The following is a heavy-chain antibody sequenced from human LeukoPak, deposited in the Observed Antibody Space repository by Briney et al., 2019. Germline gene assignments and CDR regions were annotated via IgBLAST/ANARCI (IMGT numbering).Heavy chain of an antibody. CDR3: TTSYCSGGSCFLRADAFDI. J-gene: IGHJ3*02. D-gene: IGHD2-15*01. CDR2: IKSKTDGGTT. V-gene: IGHV3-15*01. CDR1: GFTFSNAW. Sequence: PGGSLRLSCAASGFTFSNAWMSWVRQAPGKGLEWVGRIKSKTDGGTTDYAAPVKGRFTISRDDSKNTLYLQMNSLKTEDTAVYYCTTSYCSGGSCFLRADAFDIWGQGTMVTVSS.